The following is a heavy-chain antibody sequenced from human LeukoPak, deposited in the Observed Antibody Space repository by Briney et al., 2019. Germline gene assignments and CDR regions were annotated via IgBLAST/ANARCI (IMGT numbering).Heavy chain of an antibody. CDR3: AKSPQYCSGGSLSWFFDY. J-gene: IGHJ4*02. Sequence: GGSLSLSCAASGCTFSSFDMSWVRQAPGKGLEWVSGISGSGGSTYYADSVKGRFTVSRDTSKNTLYLQMNSLRAEDTAVYYCAKSPQYCSGGSLSWFFDYWGQGTLVTVSS. V-gene: IGHV3-23*01. CDR2: ISGSGGST. CDR1: GCTFSSFD. D-gene: IGHD2-15*01.